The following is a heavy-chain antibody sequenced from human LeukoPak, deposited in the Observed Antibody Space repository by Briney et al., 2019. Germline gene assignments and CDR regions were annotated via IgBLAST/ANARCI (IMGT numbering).Heavy chain of an antibody. Sequence: GGSLRLSCAASGFTFSSYWMSWVRQAPGKGLEWVANIKQDGSEKYYVDSVKGRFTISRDNAKNSLYLQMNSLRAEDTAVYYCARDVSGSYLFDAFDIWGQGTTVTVSS. CDR1: GFTFSSYW. J-gene: IGHJ3*02. D-gene: IGHD1-26*01. CDR3: ARDVSGSYLFDAFDI. V-gene: IGHV3-7*01. CDR2: IKQDGSEK.